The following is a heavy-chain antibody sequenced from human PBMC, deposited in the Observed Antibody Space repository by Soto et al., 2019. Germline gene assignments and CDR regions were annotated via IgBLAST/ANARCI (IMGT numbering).Heavy chain of an antibody. D-gene: IGHD2-21*01. V-gene: IGHV3-7*01. CDR2: ISGGASDK. CDR3: VSDDWHRFDQ. CDR1: GFMISAYW. Sequence: EVQWVESGGGLVQPGGSLRLSCEASGFMISAYWISWVRQDPRKGLEWVATISGGASDKFYVDSVKGRVTISRDDAKNSLYLQMNSLRDEDTAVYYCVSDDWHRFDQWGKGNLVTVSS. J-gene: IGHJ4*02.